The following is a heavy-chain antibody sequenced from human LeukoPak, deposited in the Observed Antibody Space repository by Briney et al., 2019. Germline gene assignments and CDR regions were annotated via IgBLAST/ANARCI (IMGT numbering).Heavy chain of an antibody. CDR2: TYYRSKWYN. J-gene: IGHJ5*02. Sequence: SQTLSLTCAISGDSVSSNSAAWNWIRQSPSRGLKWLGRTYYRSKWYNDYAVSVKSRITINPDTSKNQFSLQLNSVTPEDTAVYYCARDYLSVTAAGTWALNWFDPWGQGTLVTVSS. CDR3: ARDYLSVTAAGTWALNWFDP. V-gene: IGHV6-1*01. CDR1: GDSVSSNSAA. D-gene: IGHD6-13*01.